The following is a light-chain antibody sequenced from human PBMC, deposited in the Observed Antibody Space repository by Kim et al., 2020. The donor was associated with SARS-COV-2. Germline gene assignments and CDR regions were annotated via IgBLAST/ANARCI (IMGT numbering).Light chain of an antibody. V-gene: IGLV3-1*01. CDR3: HAGDSSTTWV. J-gene: IGLJ3*02. CDR1: KLGDKY. CDR2: QDS. Sequence: SYELTQPPSVSVSPGQTASITCSGDKLGDKYACWYQQKPGQSPVLVIYQDSKRPSGIPERFSGSNSWNTATLTISGTQAMDEADYYCHAGDSSTTWVFGG.